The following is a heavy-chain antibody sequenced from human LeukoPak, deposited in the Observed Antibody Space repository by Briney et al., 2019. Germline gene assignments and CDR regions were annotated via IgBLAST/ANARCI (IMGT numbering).Heavy chain of an antibody. Sequence: SETLSLTCTVSDDSITIYYWSWIRQPPGKGLEWIAYIYYSGSTNYNPSLKSRVTISVDTSKNQFSLKLSSVTAADTAVYYCARETSQKGAHYMDVWGKGTTVTISS. CDR2: IYYSGST. CDR1: DDSITIYY. V-gene: IGHV4-59*01. CDR3: ARETSQKGAHYMDV. J-gene: IGHJ6*03. D-gene: IGHD3-16*01.